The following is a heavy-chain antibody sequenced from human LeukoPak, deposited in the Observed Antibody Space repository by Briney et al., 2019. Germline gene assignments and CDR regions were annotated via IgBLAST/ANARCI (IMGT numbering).Heavy chain of an antibody. CDR1: GGSISSSSYY. CDR3: ARDPGGYYGSGSYYNVWGFDP. CDR2: IYYSGST. J-gene: IGHJ5*02. V-gene: IGHV4-39*07. D-gene: IGHD3-10*01. Sequence: PSEALSLTCTVSGGSISSSSYYWGWIRQPPGKGLEWIGSIYYSGSTYYNPSLKSRVTISVDTSKNQFSLKLSSVTAADTAVYYCARDPGGYYGSGSYYNVWGFDPWGQGTLVTVSS.